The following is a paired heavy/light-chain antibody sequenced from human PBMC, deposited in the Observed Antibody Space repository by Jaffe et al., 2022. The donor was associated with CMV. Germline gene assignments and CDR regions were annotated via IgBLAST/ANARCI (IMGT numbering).Light chain of an antibody. J-gene: IGKJ5*01. Sequence: EIVMTQSPATLSVSPGERATLSCRASQSVSSNLAWYQQKPGQAPRLLIYGASTRATGIPARFSGSGSGTEFTLTISSLQSEDFAVYYCQQYNNWPITFGQGTRLEIK. V-gene: IGKV3-15*01. CDR2: GAS. CDR1: QSVSSN. CDR3: QQYNNWPIT.
Heavy chain of an antibody. CDR1: GYSFTSYW. D-gene: IGHD2-15*01. CDR2: IYPGDSDT. V-gene: IGHV5-51*01. J-gene: IGHJ6*03. CDR3: ARGAVCCGGSCYARDYYYYMDV. Sequence: EVQLVQSGAEVKKPGESLKISCKGSGYSFTSYWIGWVRQMPGKGLEWMGIIYPGDSDTRYSPSFQGQVTISADKSISTAYLQWSSLKASDTAMYYCARGAVCCGGSCYARDYYYYMDVWGKGTTVTVSS.